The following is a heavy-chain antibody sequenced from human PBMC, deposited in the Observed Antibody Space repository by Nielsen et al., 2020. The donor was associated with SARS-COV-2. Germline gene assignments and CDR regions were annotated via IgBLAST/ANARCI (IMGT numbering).Heavy chain of an antibody. CDR2: IYYSGST. Sequence: LRLSCTVPGGSISSGDYYWSWIRQPPGKGLEWIGYIYYSGSTYYNPSLKSRVTISVDTSKNQFSLKLSSVTAADTAVYYCAREGTGRYCSSTSCYVFDYWGQGTLVTVSS. V-gene: IGHV4-30-4*01. CDR3: AREGTGRYCSSTSCYVFDY. CDR1: GGSISSGDYY. D-gene: IGHD2-2*01. J-gene: IGHJ4*02.